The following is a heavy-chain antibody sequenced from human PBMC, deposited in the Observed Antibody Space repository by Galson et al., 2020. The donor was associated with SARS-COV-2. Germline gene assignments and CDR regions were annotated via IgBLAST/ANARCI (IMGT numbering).Heavy chain of an antibody. V-gene: IGHV3-23*01. Sequence: GESLKISCAASGFTFSSYAMSWVRQAPGKGLEWVSGLSGSGGNTYYADSVKGRFTISRDNSKNTLYVQMSSLTAEDTAVYYCARHGYYDSSGYFYLPFDYWGQGTLVTVSS. CDR1: GFTFSSYA. CDR2: LSGSGGNT. D-gene: IGHD3-22*01. J-gene: IGHJ4*02. CDR3: ARHGYYDSSGYFYLPFDY.